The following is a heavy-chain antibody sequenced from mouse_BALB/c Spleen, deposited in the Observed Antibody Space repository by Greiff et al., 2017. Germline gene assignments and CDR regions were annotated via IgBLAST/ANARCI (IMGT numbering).Heavy chain of an antibody. CDR3: AREIYYYGSRDYYAMDY. J-gene: IGHJ4*01. V-gene: IGHV1-54*01. CDR2: INPGSGGT. CDR1: GYAFTNYL. D-gene: IGHD1-1*01. Sequence: QVQLQQSGPELVKPGASVKVSCKASGYAFTNYLIEWVKQRPGQGLEWIGVINPGSGGTNYNEKFKGKATLTADKSSSTAYMQLSSLTSDDSAVYFCAREIYYYGSRDYYAMDYWGQGTSVTVSS.